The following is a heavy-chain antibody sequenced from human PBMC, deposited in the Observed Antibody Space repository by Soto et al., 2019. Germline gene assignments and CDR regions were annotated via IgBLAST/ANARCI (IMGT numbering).Heavy chain of an antibody. D-gene: IGHD3-22*01. CDR1: GITVSSYY. Sequence: EVQLVESGGGLIQPGGSLRLSCAVSGITVSSYYMIWVRQAAGKGLEWVSVIYAGTITYYADSVKGRFTIYRDNSKSTLNLEMTSLRVEDTAVYYCARIPYDNSGTIFDYWGQGTLVTVSS. CDR2: IYAGTIT. CDR3: ARIPYDNSGTIFDY. J-gene: IGHJ4*02. V-gene: IGHV3-53*01.